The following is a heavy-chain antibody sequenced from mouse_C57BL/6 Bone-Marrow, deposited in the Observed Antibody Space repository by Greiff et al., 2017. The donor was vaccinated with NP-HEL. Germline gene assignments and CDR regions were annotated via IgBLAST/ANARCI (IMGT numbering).Heavy chain of an antibody. CDR1: GYTFTSYW. D-gene: IGHD2-2*01. V-gene: IGHV1-55*01. CDR2: IYPGSGST. Sequence: VQRVESGAELVKPGASVKMSCKASGYTFTSYWITWVKQRPGQGLEWIGDIYPGSGSTNYNEKYKSKATLTVDTSSSTAYMQLSSLTSEDSAVYYCARRGYDYNAMDYWGQGTSVTVSS. J-gene: IGHJ4*01. CDR3: ARRGYDYNAMDY.